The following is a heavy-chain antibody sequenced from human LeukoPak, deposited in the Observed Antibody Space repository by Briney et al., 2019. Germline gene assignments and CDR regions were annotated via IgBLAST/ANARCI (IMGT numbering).Heavy chain of an antibody. J-gene: IGHJ5*02. D-gene: IGHD3-10*01. CDR3: ARGASYGSGSFNLFDP. V-gene: IGHV4-30-2*01. Sequence: SQTLSLTCAVSGGSISSGGYSWSWIRQPPGKGLEWIGYIYHSGSTYYNPSFKGGLPISVDRSKNQFSLKLISVTATAAAVCSCARGASYGSGSFNLFDPRGQGNPVTVSS. CDR1: GGSISSGGYS. CDR2: IYHSGST.